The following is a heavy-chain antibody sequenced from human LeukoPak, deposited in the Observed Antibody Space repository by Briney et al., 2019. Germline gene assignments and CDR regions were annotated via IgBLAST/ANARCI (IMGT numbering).Heavy chain of an antibody. V-gene: IGHV3-48*03. J-gene: IGHJ4*02. CDR2: ISSSGYTI. Sequence: GGSLRLSCAASGFTFSSYAMNWVRQAPGKGLEWVSYISSSGYTIYYADSVKGRFTISRDNAKNSLYLQMNSLRAEDTAVYYCAREDCSSTSCYDPSVSDYWGQGTLVTVSS. CDR1: GFTFSSYA. D-gene: IGHD2-2*01. CDR3: AREDCSSTSCYDPSVSDY.